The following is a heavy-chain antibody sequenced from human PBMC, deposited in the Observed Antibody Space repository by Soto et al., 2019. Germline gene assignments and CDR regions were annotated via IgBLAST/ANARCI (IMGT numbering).Heavy chain of an antibody. V-gene: IGHV3-30-3*01. CDR2: ISYDGSTE. D-gene: IGHD3-3*01. CDR1: GFIFRGYA. Sequence: GGSLRLSCAASGFIFRGYAMHWVRRAPGKGLDWVAVISYDGSTEYYAESVRGRFTISRDNSKNTLYLQMNSLRPEDTAVYYCAKENVLFAMDLWGQGSTVTVSS. CDR3: AKENVLFAMDL. J-gene: IGHJ6*02.